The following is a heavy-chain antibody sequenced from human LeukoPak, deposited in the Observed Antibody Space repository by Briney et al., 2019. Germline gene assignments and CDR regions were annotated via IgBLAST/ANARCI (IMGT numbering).Heavy chain of an antibody. V-gene: IGHV3-21*01. J-gene: IGHJ3*02. CDR2: ISSSSSYI. CDR1: GFTFSSYS. D-gene: IGHD2-2*01. Sequence: GGSLRLSCAASGFTFSSYSMNWVRQAPGKGLEWVSSISSSSSYIYYADSVKGRFTISRDNAKNSLYLQMNSLGAEDTAVYYCARDGPSDCSSTSCLYHDAFDIWGQGTMVTVSS. CDR3: ARDGPSDCSSTSCLYHDAFDI.